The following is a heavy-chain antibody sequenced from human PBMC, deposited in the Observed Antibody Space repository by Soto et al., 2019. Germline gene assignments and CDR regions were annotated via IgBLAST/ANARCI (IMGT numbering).Heavy chain of an antibody. CDR3: VRGVLS. D-gene: IGHD3-10*01. CDR2: IHHSGST. J-gene: IGHJ1*01. CDR1: GGSISSGGYY. Sequence: LTCNVSGGSISSGGYYWTWIRQHPGKGLEWIGNIHHSGSTFYNPSLKSRVSISVDTSKNQFSLKLSSVTAADTAVYFCVRGVLSWGQGTLVTVSS. V-gene: IGHV4-31*03.